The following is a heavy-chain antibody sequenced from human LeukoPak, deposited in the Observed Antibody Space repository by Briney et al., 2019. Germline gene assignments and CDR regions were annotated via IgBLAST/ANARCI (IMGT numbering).Heavy chain of an antibody. CDR1: GFTFTGHN. CDR3: ASSLYSSGWSLNSGAFDI. Sequence: GGSLRLSCAASGFTFTGHNMNWVRQAPGKGLEWVAYISISSGTIYYADSVKGRFSISRDNAKSSLDLQMNSLRAEDTAVYYCASSLYSSGWSLNSGAFDIWGQGTMVTVSS. CDR2: ISISSGTI. D-gene: IGHD6-13*01. V-gene: IGHV3-48*04. J-gene: IGHJ3*02.